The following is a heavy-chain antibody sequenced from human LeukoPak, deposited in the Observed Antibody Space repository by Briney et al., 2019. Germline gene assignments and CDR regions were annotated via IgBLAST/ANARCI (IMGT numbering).Heavy chain of an antibody. J-gene: IGHJ6*02. V-gene: IGHV1-3*01. D-gene: IGHD3-22*01. CDR2: INAGNGNT. CDR3: ARGVRYYDSSGYQLYYYYGMDV. Sequence: ASVKVSCRASGYTFTSYAMHWVRQAPGQRLEWMGRINAGNGNTKYSQKFQGRVTITRDTSASTAYMELSSLRSEDTAVYYCARGVRYYDSSGYQLYYYYGMDVWGQGTTVTVSS. CDR1: GYTFTSYA.